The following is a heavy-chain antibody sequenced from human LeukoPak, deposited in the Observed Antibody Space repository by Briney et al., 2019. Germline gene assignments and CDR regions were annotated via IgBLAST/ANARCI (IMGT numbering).Heavy chain of an antibody. D-gene: IGHD2-2*01. CDR1: GFTFSSYA. CDR3: AKGQAICSSTSCPNPIDY. V-gene: IGHV3-23*01. Sequence: GASLRLSCAASGFTFSSYAMSWVRQAPGKGLEWVSAISGSGGSTYYADSVKGRFTISRDNSKNTLYPQTNSLRAEDTAVYYCAKGQAICSSTSCPNPIDYWGQGTLVTVSS. J-gene: IGHJ4*02. CDR2: ISGSGGST.